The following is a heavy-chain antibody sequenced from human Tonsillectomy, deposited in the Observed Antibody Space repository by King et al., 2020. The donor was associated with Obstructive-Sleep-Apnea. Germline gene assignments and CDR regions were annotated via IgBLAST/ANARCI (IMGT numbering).Heavy chain of an antibody. CDR2: INPSGGGR. Sequence: QLVQSGAEVKKPGASVKVSCKASGYTFTSYYMHWVRQAPGQGLEWMGIINPSGGGRSYAQKFQGRLTMTRDTSTSTVYMELSSLRSEDTAVYYCARDHRTVSTTYYYGMDVWGQGTTVTVSS. CDR1: GYTFTSYY. J-gene: IGHJ6*02. D-gene: IGHD4-11*01. V-gene: IGHV1-46*03. CDR3: ARDHRTVSTTYYYGMDV.